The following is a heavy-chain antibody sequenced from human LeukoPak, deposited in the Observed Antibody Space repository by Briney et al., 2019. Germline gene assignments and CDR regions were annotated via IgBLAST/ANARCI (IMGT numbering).Heavy chain of an antibody. V-gene: IGHV3-30*04. D-gene: IGHD3-22*01. Sequence: GGSLRLSCAASGFTFSRYAMHWVRQAPGMGLAWVAVISNDGSNKYYSESVKGRFTISRDNSKNTLYLQMNSLRVEDTALYYCVKDGGYQDSSYFDYWGQGTLVTVSS. CDR1: GFTFSRYA. J-gene: IGHJ4*02. CDR3: VKDGGYQDSSYFDY. CDR2: ISNDGSNK.